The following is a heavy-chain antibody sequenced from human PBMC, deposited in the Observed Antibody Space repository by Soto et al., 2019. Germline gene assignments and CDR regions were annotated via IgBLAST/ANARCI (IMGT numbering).Heavy chain of an antibody. V-gene: IGHV1-69*02. Sequence: SLKVSCKSSGGTFSSYTISWVRQAPGQGLEWMGRIIPILGIANYAQKFQGRVTITADKSTSTAYMELSSLRSEDTAVYYCARGLLTDTDGYIAEYFQHWGQGTLVTVSS. CDR2: IIPILGIA. D-gene: IGHD1-1*01. J-gene: IGHJ1*01. CDR3: ARGLLTDTDGYIAEYFQH. CDR1: GGTFSSYT.